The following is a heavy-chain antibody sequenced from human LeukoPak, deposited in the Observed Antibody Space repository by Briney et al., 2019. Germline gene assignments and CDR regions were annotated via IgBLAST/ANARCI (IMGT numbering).Heavy chain of an antibody. CDR3: AKVLGITMVRGVIITPRYYMDV. Sequence: SETLSLTCTVSGYSISSGYDWGWIRQPPGKGLEWIGWIYHSGSNYYNPYLKSRVTISFDTSKNQFSLKLSSVTAADTAVYYCAKVLGITMVRGVIITPRYYMDVWGKGTTVTVSS. CDR1: GYSISSGYD. CDR2: IYHSGSN. J-gene: IGHJ6*03. V-gene: IGHV4-38-2*02. D-gene: IGHD3-10*01.